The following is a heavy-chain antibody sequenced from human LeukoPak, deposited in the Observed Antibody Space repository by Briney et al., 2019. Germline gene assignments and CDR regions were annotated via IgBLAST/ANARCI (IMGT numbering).Heavy chain of an antibody. CDR1: GYTFTSYG. J-gene: IGHJ4*02. CDR2: ISAYNGNT. D-gene: IGHD6-13*01. Sequence: ASVKVSCKASGYTFTSYGISWVRQAPGQGLEWMGWISAYNGNTNYAQKLQGRVTMTTDTSTSTASMELRSLRSDDTAAYYCARISWSAAGTGDYWGQGTLVTVSS. CDR3: ARISWSAAGTGDY. V-gene: IGHV1-18*01.